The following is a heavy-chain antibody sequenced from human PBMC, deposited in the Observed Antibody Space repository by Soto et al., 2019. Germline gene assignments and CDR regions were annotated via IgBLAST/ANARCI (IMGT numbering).Heavy chain of an antibody. V-gene: IGHV3-23*01. CDR1: GFIFSSYS. CDR2: ISGSGGST. Sequence: GGSLRLSCAASGFIFSSYSMNWVRQAPGKGLEWVSAISGSGGSTYYADSVKGRFTISRDNSKNTLYLQMNSLRAEDTAVYYCAKNRYGDPYNWFDPWGQGTLVTVSS. D-gene: IGHD4-17*01. CDR3: AKNRYGDPYNWFDP. J-gene: IGHJ5*02.